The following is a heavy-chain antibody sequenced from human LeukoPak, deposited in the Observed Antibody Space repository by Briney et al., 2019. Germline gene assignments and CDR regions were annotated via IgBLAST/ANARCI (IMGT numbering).Heavy chain of an antibody. CDR3: ARDPRPNMYYYYYYGMDV. D-gene: IGHD2/OR15-2a*01. Sequence: GSLRLSCAASGFTISSNYMSWVRQAPGKGLEWVSVIYSGGSTYYADSAKGRFTISRDNSKNTLYLQMNSLRAEDTAVYYCARDPRPNMYYYYYYGMDVWGQGTTVTVSS. CDR1: GFTISSNY. J-gene: IGHJ6*02. CDR2: IYSGGST. V-gene: IGHV3-53*01.